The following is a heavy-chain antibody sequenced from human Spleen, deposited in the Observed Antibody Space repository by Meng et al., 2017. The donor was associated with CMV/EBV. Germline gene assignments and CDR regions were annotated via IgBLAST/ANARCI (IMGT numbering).Heavy chain of an antibody. D-gene: IGHD2-2*01. J-gene: IGHJ4*02. CDR3: ARKSTSTWSAFDY. CDR1: RFTFSYYY. Sequence: CESSRFTFSYYYMSSIRQAPGKGLEWISYISSSGTSMYYADSVKGRVTISRDNAKNSLWLQMNSLRGDDTAVYYCARKSTSTWSAFDYWGQGALVTVSS. V-gene: IGHV3-11*04. CDR2: ISSSGTSM.